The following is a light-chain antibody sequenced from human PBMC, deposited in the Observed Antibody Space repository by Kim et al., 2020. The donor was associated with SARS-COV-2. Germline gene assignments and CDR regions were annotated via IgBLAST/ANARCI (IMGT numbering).Light chain of an antibody. Sequence: VALEPTVSITCQGDSLSNYYGTWYQQKPGQAPILVISANNTRPSGISDRFSGSSSGNTASLTISGAQAEDEADFYCSSRDSSGYVIFGGGTKLTVL. CDR2: ANN. CDR3: SSRDSSGYVI. CDR1: SLSNYY. V-gene: IGLV3-19*01. J-gene: IGLJ2*01.